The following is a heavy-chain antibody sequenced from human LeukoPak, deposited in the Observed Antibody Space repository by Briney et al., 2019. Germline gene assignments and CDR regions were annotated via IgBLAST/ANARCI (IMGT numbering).Heavy chain of an antibody. Sequence: SETLTLTCAVSGHPIRSDDCLWGRVPQAPGTGGVWNEVVDYSGRIYCSPSLTSRVTMSSDTSKNQSPLKLRSVTAAETAVYYCARLERERSRLAGDNWFDPWGQGTLVSVSS. CDR3: ARLERERSRLAGDNWFDP. V-gene: IGHV4-39*01. D-gene: IGHD3-16*01. J-gene: IGHJ5*02. CDR1: GHPIRSDDCL. CDR2: VDYSGRI.